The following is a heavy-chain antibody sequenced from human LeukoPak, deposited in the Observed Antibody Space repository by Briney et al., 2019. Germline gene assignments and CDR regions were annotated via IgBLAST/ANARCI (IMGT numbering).Heavy chain of an antibody. CDR3: ARGEDYGTNSFDY. D-gene: IGHD4-17*01. CDR2: IKQDGSEK. V-gene: IGHV3-7*01. J-gene: IGHJ4*02. Sequence: GGSLRLSCAASGFTFSSCFMSWVRQAPGKGLEWVANIKQDGSEKYYVDSVKGRFTISRDNAKNSLYLQMNSLRAEDTAVYYCARGEDYGTNSFDYWGQGTLVTVSS. CDR1: GFTFSSCF.